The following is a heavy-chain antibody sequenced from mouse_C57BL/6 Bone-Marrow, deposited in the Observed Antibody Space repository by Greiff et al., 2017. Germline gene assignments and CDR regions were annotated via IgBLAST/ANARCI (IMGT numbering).Heavy chain of an antibody. V-gene: IGHV1-81*01. D-gene: IGHD1-1*01. Sequence: QVQLQQSGAELARPGASVKLSCKASGYTFTSYGISWVKQRTGQGLEWIGEIYPRSGNTYYNEKFKGKATLTADKSSSTAYMELRSLTSEDSAVYFCARIFITTVVAPYYYAMDYWGQGTSVTASS. CDR2: IYPRSGNT. J-gene: IGHJ4*01. CDR3: ARIFITTVVAPYYYAMDY. CDR1: GYTFTSYG.